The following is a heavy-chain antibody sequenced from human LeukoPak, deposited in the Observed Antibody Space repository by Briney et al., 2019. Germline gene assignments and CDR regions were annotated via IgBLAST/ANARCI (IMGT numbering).Heavy chain of an antibody. J-gene: IGHJ5*02. D-gene: IGHD2-15*01. CDR2: ILYGGST. CDR1: GGSINSTSSY. Sequence: SETLSLACSVSGGSINSTSSYWGWIRQSPGKGLEWIGSILYGGSTFYNPSLKSRVSISVDTSKNQFSLKLSSVTAADTAVYYCARGRGGGGSSNNWFDPWGQGTLVTVSS. CDR3: ARGRGGGGSSNNWFDP. V-gene: IGHV4-39*07.